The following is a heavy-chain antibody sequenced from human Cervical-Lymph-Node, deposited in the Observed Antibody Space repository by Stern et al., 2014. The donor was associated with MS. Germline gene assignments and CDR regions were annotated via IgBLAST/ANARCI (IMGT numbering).Heavy chain of an antibody. D-gene: IGHD6-13*01. V-gene: IGHV1-69*04. Sequence: QVQLMQSGAEVKKPGSLVKVSCKASGGTFSNYAISWVRQAPGQGLEWMGRIIPILGIANYAQKFQGRVTITADKSTSTAYMELSSLRSEDTAVYYCARGGGDSTGWYRYYFDYWGQGTLVTVSS. J-gene: IGHJ4*02. CDR2: IIPILGIA. CDR3: ARGGGDSTGWYRYYFDY. CDR1: GGTFSNYA.